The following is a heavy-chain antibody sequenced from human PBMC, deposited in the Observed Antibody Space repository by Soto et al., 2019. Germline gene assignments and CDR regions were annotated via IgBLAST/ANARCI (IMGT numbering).Heavy chain of an antibody. V-gene: IGHV3-23*01. CDR1: GFTFSSYA. CDR3: TTGVRDSSGSMRLYYYYDMDV. CDR2: ISGSGGST. D-gene: IGHD3-22*01. Sequence: GGSLRLSCAASGFTFSSYAMSWVRQAPGKGLEWVSAISGSGGSTYYEDSVKGRFTISRDNSKNTLYLQMNSLKTEDTAVYYCTTGVRDSSGSMRLYYYYDMDVWGQGTTVTVSS. J-gene: IGHJ6*02.